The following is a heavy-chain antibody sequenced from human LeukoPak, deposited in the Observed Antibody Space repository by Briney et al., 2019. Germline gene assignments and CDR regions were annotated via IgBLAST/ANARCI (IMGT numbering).Heavy chain of an antibody. CDR2: ISSSGSTI. Sequence: GGSLRLSCAASGFAFSSYEMNWVRQAPGKGLEWVSYISSSGSTIYYADSVKGRFTISRDNAKNTLYLQMNSLRAEDTAVYYCARGPSGYHNTGGQGTLVTVSS. V-gene: IGHV3-48*03. J-gene: IGHJ4*02. CDR3: ARGPSGYHNT. CDR1: GFAFSSYE. D-gene: IGHD5-12*01.